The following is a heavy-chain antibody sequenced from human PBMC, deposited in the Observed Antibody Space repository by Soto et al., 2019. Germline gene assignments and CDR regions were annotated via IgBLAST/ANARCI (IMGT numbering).Heavy chain of an antibody. Sequence: GASVKVSCKASGGTFSSYAISWVRQAPGQGLEWMGGIIPIFGTANYAQKFQGRVTITADESTSTAYMELSSLRSEDTAVYYCASELTGRCSGGSCVDAFDIWGQGTMVTVSS. D-gene: IGHD2-15*01. J-gene: IGHJ3*02. CDR2: IIPIFGTA. V-gene: IGHV1-69*13. CDR1: GGTFSSYA. CDR3: ASELTGRCSGGSCVDAFDI.